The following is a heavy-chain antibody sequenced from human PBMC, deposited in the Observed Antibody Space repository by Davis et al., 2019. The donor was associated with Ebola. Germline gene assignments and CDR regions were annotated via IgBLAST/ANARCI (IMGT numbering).Heavy chain of an antibody. J-gene: IGHJ4*02. Sequence: ASVKVSCKASGYTFTSYGISWVRQAPGQGLEWMGWISAYNGNTNYAQKFQGRVTMTEDTSTDTAYMELSSLRSEDTAVYYCATGRAVAGIGLVYWGQGTLVTVSS. CDR3: ATGRAVAGIGLVY. CDR2: ISAYNGNT. V-gene: IGHV1-18*04. CDR1: GYTFTSYG. D-gene: IGHD6-19*01.